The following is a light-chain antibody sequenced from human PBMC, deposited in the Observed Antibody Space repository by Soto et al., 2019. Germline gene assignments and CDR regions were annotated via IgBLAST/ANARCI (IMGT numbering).Light chain of an antibody. CDR1: QDNSSW. V-gene: IGKV1-12*01. CDR2: AAS. J-gene: IGKJ5*01. CDR3: QQATYFPRT. Sequence: DIQMTQSPSSVSASVGDRVTITCRASQDNSSWLAWYQQKPGKAPNLLIYAASTMQSGVPSRFSGSGYRTDFTLTISSLQPEDFATYFCQQATYFPRTVGQGTRLEIK.